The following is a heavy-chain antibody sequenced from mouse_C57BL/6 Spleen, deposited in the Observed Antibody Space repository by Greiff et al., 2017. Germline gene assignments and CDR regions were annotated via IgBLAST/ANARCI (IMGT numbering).Heavy chain of an antibody. CDR3: ARDYEGGGYFDV. CDR2: TNYDGSST. V-gene: IGHV5-16*01. CDR1: GFTFSDYY. Sequence: EVKLVESEGGLVQPGSSMKLSCTASGFTFSDYYMAWVRLVPEKGLEWVANTNYDGSSTYYLDSLKSRFIISRDNAKNILYLQMSSLKSEDTATYYWARDYEGGGYFDVWGTGTTVTVSS. D-gene: IGHD2-12*01. J-gene: IGHJ1*03.